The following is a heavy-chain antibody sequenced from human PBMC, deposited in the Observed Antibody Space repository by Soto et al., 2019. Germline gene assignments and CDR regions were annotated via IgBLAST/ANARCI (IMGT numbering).Heavy chain of an antibody. CDR1: GGSISSYY. Sequence: SETLSLTCTVSGGSISSYYWSWIRQPPGKGLEWIGYIYYSGTTNYNPSLKSRVTISVDTSKNQFSLKLNSVTAADTAVYYCARHRFVQHIPDYWGQGTLVTVSS. CDR3: ARHRFVQHIPDY. CDR2: IYYSGTT. J-gene: IGHJ4*02. V-gene: IGHV4-59*08. D-gene: IGHD2-21*01.